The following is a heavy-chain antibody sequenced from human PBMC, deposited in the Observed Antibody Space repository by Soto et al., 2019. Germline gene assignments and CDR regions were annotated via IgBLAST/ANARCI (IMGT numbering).Heavy chain of an antibody. Sequence: GESLKISCKGSGCSFTSYWIGWVRQMPGKGLEWMGIIYPGDSDTRYSPSFQGQVTISADKSISTAYLQWSSLKASDTAMYYCARRGYSGYGHGPLDYWGQGTLVTVSS. D-gene: IGHD5-12*01. V-gene: IGHV5-51*01. CDR2: IYPGDSDT. CDR3: ARRGYSGYGHGPLDY. J-gene: IGHJ4*02. CDR1: GCSFTSYW.